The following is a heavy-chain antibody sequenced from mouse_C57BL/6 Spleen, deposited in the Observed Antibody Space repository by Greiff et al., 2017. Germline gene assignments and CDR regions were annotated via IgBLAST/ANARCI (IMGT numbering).Heavy chain of an antibody. CDR2: IDPSDSET. J-gene: IGHJ2*01. CDR1: GYTFTSYW. D-gene: IGHD2-3*01. CDR3: ARYDGYFYYFDY. Sequence: VQLQQSGAELVRPGSSVKLSCKASGYTFTSYWMHWVKQRPIQGLEWIGNIDPSDSETHYNQKFKDKATLTVDKSSSTAYMQLSSLTSEDSAVYYCARYDGYFYYFDYWGQGTTLTVSS. V-gene: IGHV1-52*01.